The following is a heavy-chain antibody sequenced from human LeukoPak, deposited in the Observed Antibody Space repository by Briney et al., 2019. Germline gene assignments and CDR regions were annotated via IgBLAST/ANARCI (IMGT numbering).Heavy chain of an antibody. D-gene: IGHD2-15*01. CDR1: GFTFSSYW. CDR2: IKQDGSEK. CDR3: ARDTSDGNFDY. J-gene: IGHJ4*02. V-gene: IGHV3-7*01. Sequence: PGGSLRLSCAASGFTFSSYWLNWVRQAPGKGLEWVANIKQDGSEKFYVDSVKGRFTISRDNAKNSLYLQMNSLRVEDTAVYYCARDTSDGNFDYWGQGTLVTVSS.